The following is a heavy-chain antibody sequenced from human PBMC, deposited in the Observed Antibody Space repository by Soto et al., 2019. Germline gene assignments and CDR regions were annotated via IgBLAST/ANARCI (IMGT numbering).Heavy chain of an antibody. CDR3: ARGIAKIVVVVRYAPGKYYLDS. CDR2: INHSGST. Sequence: SETLSLTCAVYGGSLSGYYWSWIRRPPGKGLEWIGEINHSGSTNYNPSLKSRVTISVDTSKNQSSLKVNSVTAADTAVYYCARGIAKIVVVVRYAPGKYYLDSWGQGTLVTVSS. J-gene: IGHJ4*02. CDR1: GGSLSGYY. D-gene: IGHD3-22*01. V-gene: IGHV4-34*01.